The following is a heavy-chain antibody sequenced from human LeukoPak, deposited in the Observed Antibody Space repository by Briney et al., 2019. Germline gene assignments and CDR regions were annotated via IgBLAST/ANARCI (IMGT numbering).Heavy chain of an antibody. Sequence: GGSLRLSCAASGFTFSSYAMSWVRQAPGKGLEWVGRIKSKTDGGTTDYAAPVKGRFTISRDDSKNTLYLQMNSLKTEDTAVYYCTTEDLGDYPKFDYWGQGTLVTVSS. D-gene: IGHD4-17*01. CDR1: GFTFSSYA. CDR3: TTEDLGDYPKFDY. V-gene: IGHV3-15*01. CDR2: IKSKTDGGTT. J-gene: IGHJ4*02.